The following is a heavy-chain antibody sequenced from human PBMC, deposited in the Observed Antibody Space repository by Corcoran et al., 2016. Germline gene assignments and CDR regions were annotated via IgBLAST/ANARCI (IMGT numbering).Heavy chain of an antibody. CDR3: ARDRRDFDWLTAGMDV. CDR2: IYYSGST. CDR1: GGSISSGGYY. J-gene: IGHJ6*02. D-gene: IGHD3-9*01. V-gene: IGHV4-31*03. Sequence: QVQLQESGPGLVQPSQTLSLTCTVSGGSISSGGYYWSWIRQHPGKGLEWIGYIYYSGSTYDNPSLKSRVTISVDTSKNQFSLKLSSVTAADTAVYYCARDRRDFDWLTAGMDVWGQGTTVTVSS.